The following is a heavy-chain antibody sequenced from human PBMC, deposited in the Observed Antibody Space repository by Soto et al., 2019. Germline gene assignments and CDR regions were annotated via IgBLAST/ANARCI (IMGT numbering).Heavy chain of an antibody. J-gene: IGHJ4*02. CDR1: GYTFTGYY. CDR2: INPNSGGT. D-gene: IGHD2-21*01. Sequence: ASVKVSCKASGYTFTGYYMHWVRQAPGQGLEWMGWINPNSGGTNYAQKFQGRVTMTRDTSISTAYMELSRLRSDDTAVYYCAATPKGVFGCGGDCYDYWGQGTLVTVSS. V-gene: IGHV1-2*02. CDR3: AATPKGVFGCGGDCYDY.